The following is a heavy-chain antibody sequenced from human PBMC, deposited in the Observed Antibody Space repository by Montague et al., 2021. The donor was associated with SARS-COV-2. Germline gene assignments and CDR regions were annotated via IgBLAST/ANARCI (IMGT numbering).Heavy chain of an antibody. D-gene: IGHD3-16*01. CDR2: IHPYGHT. CDR3: ARGLDHNKGGDY. Sequence: LVKPTQTLTLTCTFSGFSLSSSGVGVGWIRQPPGKAPEWLGEIHPYGHTSYNPSLMSRVTLSLGTSSNPFSLKLTSVTAADTAVYYCARGLDHNKGGDYWGQGILVIVSS. CDR1: GFSLSSSGVG. J-gene: IGHJ4*02. V-gene: IGHV4-61*05.